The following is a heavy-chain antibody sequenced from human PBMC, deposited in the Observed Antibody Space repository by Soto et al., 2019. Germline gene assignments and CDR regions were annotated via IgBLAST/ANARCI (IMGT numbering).Heavy chain of an antibody. CDR1: GYTFSGYY. CDR3: ARPRLNVIVARAY. Sequence: QVQLVQSGAEVKKPGASVKVSCKASGYTFSGYYMHWVRQAPGQGLEWMGWINTLSGDTSFPQKFQGRLAMTRDTSSDTAFMEVSRLTSDDTAIYYCARPRLNVIVARAYGGQGTLVSVSS. V-gene: IGHV1-2*02. D-gene: IGHD2-15*01. J-gene: IGHJ4*02. CDR2: INTLSGDT.